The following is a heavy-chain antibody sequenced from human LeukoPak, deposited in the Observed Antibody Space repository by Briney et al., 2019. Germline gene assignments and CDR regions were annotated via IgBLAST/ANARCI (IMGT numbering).Heavy chain of an antibody. CDR3: ASSAAGTGRGEEFDY. D-gene: IGHD6-13*01. CDR1: GFTFSSYA. CDR2: MSYDGSNK. Sequence: GGSLRLSCAASGFTFSSYAMHWVRQAPGKGLEWVAVMSYDGSNKYYADSVKGRFTISRDNSKNTLYLQMNSLRAEDTAVYYCASSAAGTGRGEEFDYWGQGTLVTVSS. J-gene: IGHJ4*02. V-gene: IGHV3-30-3*01.